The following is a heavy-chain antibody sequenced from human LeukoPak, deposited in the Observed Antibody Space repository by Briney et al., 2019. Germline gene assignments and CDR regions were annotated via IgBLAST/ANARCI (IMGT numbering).Heavy chain of an antibody. J-gene: IGHJ4*02. D-gene: IGHD2-21*02. CDR2: IIPIFGTA. Sequence: ASVKVSCKASGGTFSSYAISWVRQAPGQGLEWMGGIIPIFGTANYAQKFQGRVTITTDESTSTAYMELSSLRSEDTAVYYCARDDDCGGDCPLDYWGQGTLVTVSS. CDR3: ARDDDCGGDCPLDY. V-gene: IGHV1-69*05. CDR1: GGTFSSYA.